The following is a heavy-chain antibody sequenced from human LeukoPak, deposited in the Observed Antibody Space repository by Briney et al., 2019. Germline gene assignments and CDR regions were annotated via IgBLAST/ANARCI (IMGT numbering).Heavy chain of an antibody. CDR2: IKSKTDGGTT. J-gene: IGHJ4*02. V-gene: IGHV3-15*01. CDR3: TTEERVSSGYCSGGSCYIDY. Sequence: GGSLRLSCAASAFTFSSAWMNWVRQAPGKGLEWVGRIKSKTDGGTTDYAAPVKGRFTISRDDSKNTLYLQMNSLKTEDTAAYYCTTEERVSSGYCSGGSCYIDYWGQGTLVTVSS. D-gene: IGHD2-15*01. CDR1: AFTFSSAW.